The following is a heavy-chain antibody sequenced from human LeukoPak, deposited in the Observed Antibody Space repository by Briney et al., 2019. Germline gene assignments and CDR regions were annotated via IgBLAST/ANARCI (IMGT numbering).Heavy chain of an antibody. CDR3: AREGQLFRGYFDF. CDR2: ISHSGNT. J-gene: IGHJ4*02. D-gene: IGHD1-1*01. Sequence: SETLSLTCTVSGDSISSGGFYWSWIRQPLGKGLEWIGYISHSGNTYYNPSLQSRVIISVDRSKNQFSLRLSSVTAADTAVYYCAREGQLFRGYFDFWGQGTLVTVSS. CDR1: GDSISSGGFY. V-gene: IGHV4-30-2*01.